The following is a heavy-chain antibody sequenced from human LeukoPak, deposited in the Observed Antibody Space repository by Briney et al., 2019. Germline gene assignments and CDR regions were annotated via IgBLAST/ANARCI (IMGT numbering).Heavy chain of an antibody. CDR2: IKQDGSEK. J-gene: IGHJ5*02. V-gene: IGHV3-7*01. D-gene: IGHD2-2*01. CDR3: ARVGIGYCSSTSCHSSFDP. Sequence: PGGSLRLSCEASGFTFSSYWMSWVRQAPGKGPEWVANIKQDGSEKYYVDSVKGRFTISRDNAKNSLYLQMNSLRAEDTAVYYCARVGIGYCSSTSCHSSFDPWGQGTLVTVSS. CDR1: GFTFSSYW.